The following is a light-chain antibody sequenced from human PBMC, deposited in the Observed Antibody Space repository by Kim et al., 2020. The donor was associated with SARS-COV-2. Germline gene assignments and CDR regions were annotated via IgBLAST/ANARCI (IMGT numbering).Light chain of an antibody. CDR3: NSRDTVNNHLV. V-gene: IGLV3-19*01. J-gene: IGLJ2*01. CDR1: ILRTYY. CDR2: GVN. Sequence: SSELTQDPSVSVPLGQTVRITCRGDILRTYYPSWFQQRPGQAPRLLVYGVNNRPSGIPDRFSASRSGNTASLTITGAQAEDEADYFCNSRDTVNNHLVFGGGTQLTVL.